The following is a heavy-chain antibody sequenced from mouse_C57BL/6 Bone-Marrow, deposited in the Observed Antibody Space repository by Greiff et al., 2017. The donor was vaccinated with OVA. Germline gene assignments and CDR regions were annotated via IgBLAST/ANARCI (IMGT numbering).Heavy chain of an antibody. CDR1: GYTFTSYW. Sequence: EPGAELVKPGASVKLSCKASGYTFTSYWMQWVKQRPGQGLEWIGEIDPSDSYTNYNQKFKGKATLTVDTSSSTAYMQLSSLTSEDSAVYYCYYGSSYYWGQGTTLTVSS. CDR2: IDPSDSYT. J-gene: IGHJ2*01. CDR3: YYGSSYY. D-gene: IGHD1-1*01. V-gene: IGHV1-50*01.